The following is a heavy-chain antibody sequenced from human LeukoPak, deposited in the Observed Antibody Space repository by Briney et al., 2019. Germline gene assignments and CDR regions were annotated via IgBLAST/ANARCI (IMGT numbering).Heavy chain of an antibody. J-gene: IGHJ1*01. CDR2: ITDSGGTT. CDR3: ARDPNGNYVGAFDFQR. CDR1: GFTFTSYA. Sequence: GGSLRLSCAASGFTFTSYAMTSVRQAPGKGLERVSSITDSGGTTYYADSVKGRFTISRDNYKNTLYLQMNSLRVEDTAVYYCARDPNGNYVGAFDFQRWGRGTLVTVSS. V-gene: IGHV3-23*01. D-gene: IGHD4-17*01.